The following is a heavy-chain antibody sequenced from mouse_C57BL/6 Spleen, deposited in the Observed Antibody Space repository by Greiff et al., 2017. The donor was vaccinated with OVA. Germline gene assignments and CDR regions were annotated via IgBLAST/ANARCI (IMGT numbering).Heavy chain of an antibody. D-gene: IGHD1-1*01. CDR3: ARGGTTVVGGNY. CDR1: GYTFTDYY. J-gene: IGHJ2*01. CDR2: INPNNGGT. Sequence: EVQLQQSGPELVKPGASVKISCKASGYTFTDYYMNWVKQSHGKSLEWIGDINPNNGGTSYNQKFKGKATLTVDKSSSTAYMELRSLTSEDSAVYYCARGGTTVVGGNYWGQGTTLTVSS. V-gene: IGHV1-26*01.